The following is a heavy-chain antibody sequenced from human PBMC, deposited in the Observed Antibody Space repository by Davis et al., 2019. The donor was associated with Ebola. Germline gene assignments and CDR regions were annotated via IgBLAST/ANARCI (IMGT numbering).Heavy chain of an antibody. Sequence: GGSLRLSCAASTFTFSTSAMPWVRPAPGKGLERVAFLHADGTTKYYADSVKGRFTISRDDSKNTLYLQINSLRTEDTAVYYCAKDVGDGVAYWGQGTLVTVSS. CDR1: TFTFSTSA. J-gene: IGHJ4*02. V-gene: IGHV3-30*02. D-gene: IGHD3-10*01. CDR3: AKDVGDGVAY. CDR2: LHADGTTK.